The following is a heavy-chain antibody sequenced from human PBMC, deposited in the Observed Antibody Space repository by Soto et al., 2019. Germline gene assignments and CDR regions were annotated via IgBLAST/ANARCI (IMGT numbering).Heavy chain of an antibody. CDR2: INPNNGDT. Sequence: QVQVVQSGTEVRKPGASVRVSCKASGYRFTGYFIHWVRQAPGRGLEWLGWINPNNGDTEFGQKFQGRVTMTRDTSIPTVYMEVTRLTSDDTAVYYCGKGGPSVYWALFDSWGQGTRVTVSS. J-gene: IGHJ4*02. CDR1: GYRFTGYF. V-gene: IGHV1-2*02. CDR3: GKGGPSVYWALFDS. D-gene: IGHD2-8*01.